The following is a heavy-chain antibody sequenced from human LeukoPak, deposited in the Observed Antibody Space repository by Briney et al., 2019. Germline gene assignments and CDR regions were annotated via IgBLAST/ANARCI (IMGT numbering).Heavy chain of an antibody. CDR1: GFTFSSYD. D-gene: IGHD1-1*01. J-gene: IGHJ2*01. V-gene: IGHV3-13*01. Sequence: GGSLRLSCAASGFTFSSYDMHWVRQATGKGLEGVSDIGTAGDTYYQGSVKGGFTISRENTKNSLYLQMSSLRAGDTVVYYCTRLGYLDFHWYFDLWGRGTLVTVSS. CDR2: IGTAGDT. CDR3: TRLGYLDFHWYFDL.